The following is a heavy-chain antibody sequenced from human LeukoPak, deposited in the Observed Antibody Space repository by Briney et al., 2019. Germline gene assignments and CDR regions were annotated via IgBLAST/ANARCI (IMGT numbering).Heavy chain of an antibody. CDR2: INPSGGST. D-gene: IGHD4-23*01. CDR3: ARVSRTVVTHKAAAFDI. V-gene: IGHV1-46*01. J-gene: IGHJ3*02. Sequence: ASVKVSCKASGYTFTSYYMHWVRHAPGQGLEWMGIINPSGGSTSYAQKFQGRVTMTRDTSTSTVYMELSSLRSEDTAVYYCARVSRTVVTHKAAAFDIWGQGTMVTVSS. CDR1: GYTFTSYY.